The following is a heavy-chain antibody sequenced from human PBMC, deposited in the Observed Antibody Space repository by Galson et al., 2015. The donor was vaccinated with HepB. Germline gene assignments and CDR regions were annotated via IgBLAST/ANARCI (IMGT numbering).Heavy chain of an antibody. J-gene: IGHJ4*02. V-gene: IGHV3-30*04. CDR2: ISYDGSNK. CDR1: GFTFSSYA. D-gene: IGHD3-16*02. CDR3: ARDKSGAIGTSFDY. Sequence: SLRLSCAASGFTFSSYAMHWVRQAPGKGLEWVAVISYDGSNKYYADSVKGRFTISRDNSKNTLYLQMNSLRAEDTAVYYCARDKSGAIGTSFDYWGQGTLVTVSS.